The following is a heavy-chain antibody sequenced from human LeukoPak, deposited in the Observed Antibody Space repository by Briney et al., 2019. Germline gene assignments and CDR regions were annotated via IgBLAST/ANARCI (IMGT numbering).Heavy chain of an antibody. Sequence: PGGSLRLSCAASGFTFSSYSMNWVRQAPGKGLEWVAVISYDGSNKYYADSVKGRFTISRDNSKNTLYLQMNSLRAEDTAVYYCAKDYDYYDSSGYPGDAFDIWGQGTMVTVSS. D-gene: IGHD3-22*01. CDR1: GFTFSSYS. J-gene: IGHJ3*02. CDR3: AKDYDYYDSSGYPGDAFDI. CDR2: ISYDGSNK. V-gene: IGHV3-30*18.